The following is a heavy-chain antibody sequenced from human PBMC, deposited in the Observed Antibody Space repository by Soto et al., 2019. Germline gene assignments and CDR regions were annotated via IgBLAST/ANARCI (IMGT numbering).Heavy chain of an antibody. CDR3: TTFRYYYDSSGSYLWDF. V-gene: IGHV3-15*07. Sequence: EVQLVESGGGLVKPGGSLRLSCAASGFTFSNAWMNWVRQAPGKGLEWVGRIKSKTDGGTTDYAAPVKGRFTISRDDSKNTLYVQMNSLKIEDTAVYFCTTFRYYYDSSGSYLWDFRGQGTLVTVSS. CDR2: IKSKTDGGTT. CDR1: GFTFSNAW. J-gene: IGHJ4*02. D-gene: IGHD3-22*01.